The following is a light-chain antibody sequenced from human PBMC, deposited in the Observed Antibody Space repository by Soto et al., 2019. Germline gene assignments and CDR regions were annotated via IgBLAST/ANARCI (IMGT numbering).Light chain of an antibody. CDR3: QQTYSMPRGFT. CDR2: AAS. Sequence: DIQVTQSPSSLSASVGDRVTITCRASQSIGTYLNWYQWKPGKAPKVLIYAASSLQSGVPSRFSGSGSGTDFTLTISSLQPEDFATYFCQQTYSMPRGFTFGPGTKVDIK. J-gene: IGKJ3*01. CDR1: QSIGTY. V-gene: IGKV1-39*01.